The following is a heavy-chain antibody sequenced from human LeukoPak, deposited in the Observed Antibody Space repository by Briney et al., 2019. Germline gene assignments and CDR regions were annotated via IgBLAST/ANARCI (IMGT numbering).Heavy chain of an antibody. V-gene: IGHV4-61*02. Sequence: KSSETLSLTCSVSGVSITSGSYYWGWIRQSAGKGLEWTGRVHSSGDIYHNAAFRSRAAVSGDASKNQFSLQLNSVTAADTAVYYCARGASPEDAVFFDYWGQGALITVSS. CDR1: GVSITSGSYY. CDR2: VHSSGDI. J-gene: IGHJ4*02. D-gene: IGHD3-16*01. CDR3: ARGASPEDAVFFDY.